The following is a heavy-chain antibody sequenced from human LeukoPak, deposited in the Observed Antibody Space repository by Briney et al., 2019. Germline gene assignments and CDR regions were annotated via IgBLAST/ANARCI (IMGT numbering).Heavy chain of an antibody. D-gene: IGHD1-26*01. V-gene: IGHV4-59*02. Sequence: PSETLSLTCTVSGGSVSSHYWSWIWQPPGKGLEWIGYMYYSGSTNYNPSLKSRVTISVDTSKNQFSLKLSSVTAADTAVYYCARAHGTIVGAPFAFDIWGQGTMVTVSS. CDR3: ARAHGTIVGAPFAFDI. CDR2: MYYSGST. J-gene: IGHJ3*02. CDR1: GGSVSSHY.